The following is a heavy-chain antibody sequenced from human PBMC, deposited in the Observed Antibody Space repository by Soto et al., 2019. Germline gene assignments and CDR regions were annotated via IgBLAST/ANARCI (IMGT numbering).Heavy chain of an antibody. CDR1: GGSISSGGYY. CDR3: ARDSRSDSSGYPRH. CDR2: IYYSGST. D-gene: IGHD3-22*01. J-gene: IGHJ4*02. V-gene: IGHV4-31*03. Sequence: PSETLSLTCTVSGGSISSGGYYWSWIRQHPGKGLEWIGYIYYSGSTYYNPSLKSRVTMTTDTSTSTAYMELRSLRSDDTAVYYCARDSRSDSSGYPRHWGQGTLVTVSS.